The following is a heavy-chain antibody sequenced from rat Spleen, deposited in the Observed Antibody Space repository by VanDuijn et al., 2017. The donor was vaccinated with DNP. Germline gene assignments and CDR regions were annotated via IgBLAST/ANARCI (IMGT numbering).Heavy chain of an antibody. Sequence: EVQLQESGPGLVKSSQSLSLTCSVTGYSITSNYWAWIRKFPGNKLEWMGDINSAGSTNYNPSLKSRISITRDTSKNQFFLQVNSVTTEDTATYYCARERYYYYSGFDYWGQGVMVTVSS. V-gene: IGHV3-3*01. J-gene: IGHJ2*01. CDR1: GYSITSNY. CDR2: INSAGST. CDR3: ARERYYYYSGFDY. D-gene: IGHD1-2*01.